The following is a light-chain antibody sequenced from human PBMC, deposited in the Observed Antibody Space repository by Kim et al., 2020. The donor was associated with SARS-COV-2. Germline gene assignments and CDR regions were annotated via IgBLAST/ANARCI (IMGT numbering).Light chain of an antibody. Sequence: ASVGDRVTITCRASQSISNFLNWYQQIPGKAPKLLIYAASSLQSGVPSRFSGSGSGTDFTLIISSLQPEDFATYFCQQSYSAPGTFGQGTKVDIK. CDR1: QSISNF. CDR2: AAS. V-gene: IGKV1-39*01. CDR3: QQSYSAPGT. J-gene: IGKJ1*01.